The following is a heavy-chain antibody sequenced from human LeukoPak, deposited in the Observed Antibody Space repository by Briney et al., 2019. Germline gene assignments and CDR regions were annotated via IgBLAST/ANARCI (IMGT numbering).Heavy chain of an antibody. V-gene: IGHV1-24*01. CDR3: ATRSDSSSWYESDHMVVGAFDI. CDR2: FDPEDGET. Sequence: ASVKVSRKVSGYTLTELSMHWVRQAPGKGLEWMGGFDPEDGETIYAQKFQGRVTMTEDTSTDTAYMELSSLRSEDTAVYYCATRSDSSSWYESDHMVVGAFDIWGQGTMVTVSS. D-gene: IGHD6-13*01. CDR1: GYTLTELS. J-gene: IGHJ3*02.